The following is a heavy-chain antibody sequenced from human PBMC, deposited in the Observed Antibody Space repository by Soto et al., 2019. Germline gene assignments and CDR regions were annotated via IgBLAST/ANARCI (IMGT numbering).Heavy chain of an antibody. V-gene: IGHV3-23*01. CDR1: GFTFSSYA. Sequence: EVRLLESGGGLVQPGGPLRLSCAASGFTFSSYAMSWVRQAPGKGLEWVSTIIGSGGSANYADSVKGRFTISRDSSKNKLYLQMNSLRAGDTAVYYCARHILITILGYYYGMDVWGQGTTVTVSS. J-gene: IGHJ6*01. CDR3: ARHILITILGYYYGMDV. D-gene: IGHD3-9*01. CDR2: IIGSGGSA.